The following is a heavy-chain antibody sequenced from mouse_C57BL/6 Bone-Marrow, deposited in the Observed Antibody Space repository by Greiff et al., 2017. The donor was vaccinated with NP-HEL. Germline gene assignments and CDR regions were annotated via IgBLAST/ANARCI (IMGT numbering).Heavy chain of an antibody. D-gene: IGHD2-4*01. CDR2: IWRGGST. Sequence: VQLQQSGPGLVQPSQSLSMTCTVSGFSLTTSGIHWVRQSPGKGLEWLGVIWRGGSTDYNAAFMSRLSITKDNSKSQVFFKMNSLQADDTAIYYCAKTGDYDGVWYFDVWGTGTTVTVSS. CDR3: AKTGDYDGVWYFDV. CDR1: GFSLTTSG. V-gene: IGHV2-5*01. J-gene: IGHJ1*03.